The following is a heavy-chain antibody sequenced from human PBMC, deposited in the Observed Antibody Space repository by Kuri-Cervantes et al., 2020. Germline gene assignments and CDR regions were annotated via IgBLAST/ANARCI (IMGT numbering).Heavy chain of an antibody. CDR1: GYTFTSYG. J-gene: IGHJ6*02. Sequence: ASVKVSCKASGYTFTSYGISWVRQAPGQGLEWMGWISAYNGNTNYAQKLQGRVTMTTDTSTSTAYMELRSLRSDDTAVYYCARETYCGGDCYSHYYGMDVWGQGTTVTVSS. D-gene: IGHD2-21*02. CDR3: ARETYCGGDCYSHYYGMDV. V-gene: IGHV1-18*01. CDR2: ISAYNGNT.